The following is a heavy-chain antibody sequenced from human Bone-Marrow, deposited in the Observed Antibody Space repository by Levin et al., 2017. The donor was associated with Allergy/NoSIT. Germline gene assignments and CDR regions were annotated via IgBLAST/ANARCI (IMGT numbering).Heavy chain of an antibody. J-gene: IGHJ4*02. CDR1: GGSISGYY. CDR2: IFYSGST. Sequence: SETLSLTCTVSGGSISGYYWSWVRQPPGKGLEWVGHIFYSGSTNYNPSLKSRVTISINTSKNQFSLNLTSVTAADTVFYYCARSVAGELDYWGQGTLVTASS. V-gene: IGHV4-59*01. CDR3: ARSVAGELDY. D-gene: IGHD5-12*01.